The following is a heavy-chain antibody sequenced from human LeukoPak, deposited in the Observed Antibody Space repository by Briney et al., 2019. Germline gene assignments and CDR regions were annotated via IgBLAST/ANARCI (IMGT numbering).Heavy chain of an antibody. Sequence: SETLSLTCTVSGGSFSIYYWSWIRQPAGKGLEWIGRIYTSGSTNYNPSLKSRVTMSVDTSKNQFSLNLNSVTAADTAVYYWARGPTTVTRAFDYWGQGTLVTVSS. CDR1: GGSFSIYY. D-gene: IGHD4-17*01. CDR3: ARGPTTVTRAFDY. CDR2: IYTSGST. J-gene: IGHJ4*02. V-gene: IGHV4-4*07.